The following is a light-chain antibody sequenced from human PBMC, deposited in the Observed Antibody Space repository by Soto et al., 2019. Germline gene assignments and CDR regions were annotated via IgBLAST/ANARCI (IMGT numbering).Light chain of an antibody. J-gene: IGLJ1*01. CDR3: SAHTTSSALQV. CDR2: GVS. V-gene: IGLV2-14*01. Sequence: QSALTQPASVSGSPGQSNTISCSGTISDFVVYNYVSWYQQHPGKAPKLMLYGVSKRPSGVSNRFSGSKSGNTASLTISGLQAEDEADYYCSAHTTSSALQVFGTGTQLTVL. CDR1: ISDFVVYNY.